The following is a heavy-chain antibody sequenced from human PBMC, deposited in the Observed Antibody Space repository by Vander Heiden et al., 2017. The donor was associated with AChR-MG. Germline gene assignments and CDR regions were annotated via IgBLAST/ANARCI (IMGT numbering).Heavy chain of an antibody. CDR2: IRSDGSNQ. CDR3: VITGRTYYFDF. CDR1: GFIFSRYA. J-gene: IGHJ4*02. Sequence: QVQLVESGGGVVQPGGSLSLSCAASGFIFSRYAMHWVRQAPGKGLEWVAFIRSDGSNQYYVDSVKGRFTISRDNSKNTLYLQMNSLRAEDTAVYYCVITGRTYYFDFWGQGTLVTVYS. V-gene: IGHV3-30*02. D-gene: IGHD1-20*01.